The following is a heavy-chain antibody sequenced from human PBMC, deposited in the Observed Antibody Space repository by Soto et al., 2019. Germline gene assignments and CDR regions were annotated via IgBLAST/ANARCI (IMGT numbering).Heavy chain of an antibody. V-gene: IGHV3-11*01. CDR1: GFAFRHNY. CDR3: ATGGIYYEA. Sequence: QVHLVESGGGLVKPGRSLRLSCTVSGFAFRHNYLTWIRQAPGRGLEWLSYISTSGSPAYYADSVKGRFTISTDNAKKSLYLQMDSLRAEDTGVYYCATGGIYYEAWGQGTLVTVPS. CDR2: ISTSGSPA. D-gene: IGHD1-26*01. J-gene: IGHJ5*02.